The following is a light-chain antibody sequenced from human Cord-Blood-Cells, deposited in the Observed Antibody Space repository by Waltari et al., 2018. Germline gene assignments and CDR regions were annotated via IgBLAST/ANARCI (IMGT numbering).Light chain of an antibody. CDR3: SSYTSSSTLV. CDR1: SSDGGGYNY. J-gene: IGLJ2*01. Sequence: QSALTQPRSVSGSPGQSVTISCTGTSSDGGGYNYVSWYQQHPGNAPKLMIYDVSKRPSGVPDRFSGSKSGNTASLTISGLQAEDEADYYCSSYTSSSTLVFGGGTKLTVL. CDR2: DVS. V-gene: IGLV2-11*01.